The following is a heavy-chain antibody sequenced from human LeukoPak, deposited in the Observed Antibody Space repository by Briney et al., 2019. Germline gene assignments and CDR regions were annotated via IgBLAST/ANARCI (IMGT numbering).Heavy chain of an antibody. Sequence: ASVKVSCKASGYTFTGYYMHWVRQAPGQGLEWMGWIYPNSGGTNYAQKFQGRVTKTRDTSISTAYMELSRLRSDDTAVYYCARDTYYDSTLDAFDIWGQGTMVTVSS. D-gene: IGHD3-22*01. V-gene: IGHV1-2*02. CDR2: IYPNSGGT. J-gene: IGHJ3*02. CDR1: GYTFTGYY. CDR3: ARDTYYDSTLDAFDI.